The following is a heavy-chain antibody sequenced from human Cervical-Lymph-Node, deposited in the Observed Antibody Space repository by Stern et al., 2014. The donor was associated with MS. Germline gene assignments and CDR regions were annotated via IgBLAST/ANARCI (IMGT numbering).Heavy chain of an antibody. CDR1: GGSIISGDFY. CDR3: ARRAGGSDNYFDP. Sequence: QVQLQESGPGLVKPSQTLSLTCTVSGGSIISGDFYWSWIRQLPGKGLEWIGYIYYSGSTYYNPSLNSRVTISVDTANNQFSLKLSSVTAADTAVYYCARRAGGSDNYFDPWGKGTLVTVSS. CDR2: IYYSGST. V-gene: IGHV4-31*03. D-gene: IGHD4/OR15-4a*01. J-gene: IGHJ5*02.